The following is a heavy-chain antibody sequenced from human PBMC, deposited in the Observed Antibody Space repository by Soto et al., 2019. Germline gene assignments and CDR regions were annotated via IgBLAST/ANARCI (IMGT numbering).Heavy chain of an antibody. V-gene: IGHV3-74*01. J-gene: IGHJ4*02. CDR2: INTDGSIT. CDR3: ARDTNGLHY. CDR1: GLIFSNYK. D-gene: IGHD2-8*01. Sequence: GSLRLSCAASGLIFSNYKMHWVRQAPGKGLVWVSRINTDGSITDYADSVKGRFTVSRDNAKNTMYLQMNSLTADDTAVYYCARDTNGLHYWGQGTLVTVSS.